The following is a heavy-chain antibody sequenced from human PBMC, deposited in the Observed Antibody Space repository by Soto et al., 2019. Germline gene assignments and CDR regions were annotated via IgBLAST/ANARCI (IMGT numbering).Heavy chain of an antibody. CDR3: AKGTYDILTGYLYFDY. V-gene: IGHV3-23*01. CDR1: GFTFSNYA. CDR2: ISGSGGST. D-gene: IGHD3-9*01. J-gene: IGHJ4*02. Sequence: QPGGSLRLSCAASGFTFSNYAMSWVRQAPGKGLEWVSAISGSGGSTYYADSVKGRFTISRDNSKNTLYLQMNYLRAEDTAVYYCAKGTYDILTGYLYFDYWGQGTLVTVSS.